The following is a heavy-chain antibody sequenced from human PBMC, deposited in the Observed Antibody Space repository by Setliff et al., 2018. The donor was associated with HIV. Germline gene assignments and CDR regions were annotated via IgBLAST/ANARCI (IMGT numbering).Heavy chain of an antibody. Sequence: GGSLRLSCEASGFTFSVHGMHWVRQAPGKGLEWLAVIWYDGGKKYYAESVQGRFTVSRDNSKNSLYLQMNSLRVEDTAVYYCARADQQDMTGMDYWGHGTLVTVSS. CDR3: ARADQQDMTGMDY. V-gene: IGHV3-33*01. J-gene: IGHJ4*01. CDR1: GFTFSVHG. CDR2: IWYDGGKK. D-gene: IGHD1-20*01.